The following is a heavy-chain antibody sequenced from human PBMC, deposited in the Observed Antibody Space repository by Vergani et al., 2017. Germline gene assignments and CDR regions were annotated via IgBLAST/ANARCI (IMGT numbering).Heavy chain of an antibody. Sequence: QVQLVESGGGVVQPGRSLRLSCAASGFTFSSYGMHWVRQAPGKGLEWVALIWYDGSNKYYANSVKGRFTISSDNSKNTLYLQMNSLRAEDTAVYYCVREDPLYDFGGGGMDVWGQGTTVTVSS. J-gene: IGHJ6*02. V-gene: IGHV3-33*01. CDR1: GFTFSSYG. CDR2: IWYDGSNK. D-gene: IGHD3-3*01. CDR3: VREDPLYDFGGGGMDV.